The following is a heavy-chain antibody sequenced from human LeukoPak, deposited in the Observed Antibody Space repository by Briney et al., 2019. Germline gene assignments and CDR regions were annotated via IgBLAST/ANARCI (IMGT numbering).Heavy chain of an antibody. CDR2: INPNSGGT. D-gene: IGHD2-2*01. V-gene: IGHV1-2*02. Sequence: GASVKVSCKASGYTFTGYYMHWVRQAPGQGLEWMGWINPNSGGTNYAQKFQGRVTMTRDTSISTAYMELSRLRSDDTAVYYCAREFVVVPAAYYMDVWGKGTTVTVSS. J-gene: IGHJ6*03. CDR1: GYTFTGYY. CDR3: AREFVVVPAAYYMDV.